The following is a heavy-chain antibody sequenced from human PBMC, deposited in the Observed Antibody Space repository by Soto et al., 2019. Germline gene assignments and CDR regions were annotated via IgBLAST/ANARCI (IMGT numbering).Heavy chain of an antibody. CDR1: GFTFSSYS. CDR3: ARDPFSSSWKYYYYYYMDV. J-gene: IGHJ6*03. V-gene: IGHV3-48*01. CDR2: ISSSSSTI. Sequence: EVQLVESGGGLVQPGGSLRLSCAASGFTFSSYSMNWVRQAPGKGLEWVSYISSSSSTIYYADSVKGRFTISRDNAKNSLYLQMNSLRAEDTDVYYCARDPFSSSWKYYYYYYMDVWGKGTTVTVSS. D-gene: IGHD6-13*01.